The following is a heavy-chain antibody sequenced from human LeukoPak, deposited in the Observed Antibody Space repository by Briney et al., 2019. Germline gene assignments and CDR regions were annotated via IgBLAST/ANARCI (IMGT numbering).Heavy chain of an antibody. CDR1: GFTFSSYS. CDR3: ARGYTMVRGVNGDAFDI. CDR2: ISSSSYI. Sequence: GGSLRLSCAASGFTFSSYSMNWVRQAPGKGLEWVSSISSSSYIYYADSVKGRFTISRDDAKNSLYLQMNSLRAEDTAVYYCARGYTMVRGVNGDAFDIWGQGTMVTVSS. D-gene: IGHD3-10*01. V-gene: IGHV3-21*01. J-gene: IGHJ3*02.